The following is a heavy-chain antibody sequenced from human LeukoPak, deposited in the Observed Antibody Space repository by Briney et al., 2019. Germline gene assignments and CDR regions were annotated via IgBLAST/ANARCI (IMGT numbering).Heavy chain of an antibody. Sequence: PSETLSLTCTVSGGSISSSSYYWGWIRQPPGKGLEWIGSIYYSGSTYYNPSLKSRVTISVDTSKNQFSLKLSSVTAADTAVYYCASPHYGDYLNWFDPWGQGTLVTVSS. V-gene: IGHV4-39*01. D-gene: IGHD4-17*01. CDR3: ASPHYGDYLNWFDP. CDR1: GGSISSSSYY. J-gene: IGHJ5*02. CDR2: IYYSGST.